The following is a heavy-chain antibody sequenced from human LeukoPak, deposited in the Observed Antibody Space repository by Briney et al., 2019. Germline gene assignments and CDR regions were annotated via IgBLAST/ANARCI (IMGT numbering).Heavy chain of an antibody. D-gene: IGHD3-22*01. CDR2: INHSGST. CDR1: GGSFSGYY. CDR3: ARGPSAYYYDSSGYYHY. Sequence: KASETLSLTCAVYGGSFSGYYWSWIRQPPGKGLEWIGEINHSGSTNYNPSLKSRVTISVDTSKNQFSLKLSSVTAADTAVYYCARGPSAYYYDSSGYYHYWGQGTLVTVSS. V-gene: IGHV4-34*01. J-gene: IGHJ4*02.